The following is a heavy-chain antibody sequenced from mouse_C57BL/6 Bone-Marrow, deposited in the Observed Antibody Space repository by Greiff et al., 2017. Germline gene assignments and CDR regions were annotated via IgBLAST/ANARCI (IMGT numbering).Heavy chain of an antibody. D-gene: IGHD1-1*01. V-gene: IGHV1-53*01. CDR2: IYPSNGGT. Sequence: QVQLQQPGTELVKPGASVKLSCKASGYTFTSYWMHWVKQRPGQGLEWIGNIYPSNGGTNYNEKFKSKATLTVDKSSSTDYMQLSSLTSEDSAVYYWARGNYDGSSADYWGQGTTLTVSS. J-gene: IGHJ2*01. CDR3: ARGNYDGSSADY. CDR1: GYTFTSYW.